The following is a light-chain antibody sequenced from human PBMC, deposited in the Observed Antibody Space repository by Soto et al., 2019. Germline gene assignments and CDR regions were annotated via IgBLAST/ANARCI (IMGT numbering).Light chain of an antibody. CDR1: QTISSW. V-gene: IGKV1-5*03. CDR3: QHYNSYSEA. J-gene: IGKJ1*01. CDR2: KAS. Sequence: QLPQSPSSVSASVVGRVTITCRASQTISSWLAWYQQKPGKAPKLLIYKASTLKSGVPSRFSGSGSGTEFTLTISSLQPDDFATYYCQHYNSYSEAFGQGTKVDIK.